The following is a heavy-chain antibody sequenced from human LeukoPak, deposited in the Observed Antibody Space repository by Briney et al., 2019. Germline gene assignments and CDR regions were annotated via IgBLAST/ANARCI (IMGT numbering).Heavy chain of an antibody. CDR2: IHYSGST. CDR1: GVSISSISYY. J-gene: IGHJ3*02. V-gene: IGHV4-39*01. D-gene: IGHD6-19*01. CDR3: ARPHAYSSGLGAFDI. Sequence: SETLSLTCTVSGVSISSISYYWGWIRQPPGKGLEWIGSIHYSGSTYYNPSLKSRVTISVDTSKNQFSLKLSSVTAADTAVYYCARPHAYSSGLGAFDIWGQGTMVTVSS.